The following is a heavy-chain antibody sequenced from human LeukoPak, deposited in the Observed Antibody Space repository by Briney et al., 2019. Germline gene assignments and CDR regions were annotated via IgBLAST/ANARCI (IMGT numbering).Heavy chain of an antibody. CDR2: MNSDGSIT. Sequence: GGSLRLSCAASGFTFSSYWMHWVRQAPGKGLVWVSRMNSDGSITNYADSVKGRFTISRDNAKNTLYLQMNSLRAEVTAVYYCATAGDYRFDYWGQGTLVTVSS. CDR3: ATAGDYRFDY. V-gene: IGHV3-74*01. J-gene: IGHJ4*02. D-gene: IGHD4-17*01. CDR1: GFTFSSYW.